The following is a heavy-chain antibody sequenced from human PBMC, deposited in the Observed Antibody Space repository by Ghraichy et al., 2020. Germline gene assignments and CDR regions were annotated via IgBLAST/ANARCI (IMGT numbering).Heavy chain of an antibody. CDR3: ARVINWGFASLDY. Sequence: GGSLRLSCAASGFTFSSYWMSWVRQAPGKGLEWVANIKQDGSEKYYVDSVKGRFTISRDNAKNSLYLQMNSLRAEDTAVYYCARVINWGFASLDYWGQGTLVTVSS. V-gene: IGHV3-7*01. D-gene: IGHD7-27*01. CDR2: IKQDGSEK. J-gene: IGHJ4*02. CDR1: GFTFSSYW.